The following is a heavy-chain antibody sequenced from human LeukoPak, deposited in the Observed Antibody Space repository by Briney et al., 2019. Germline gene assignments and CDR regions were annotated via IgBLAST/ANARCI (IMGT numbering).Heavy chain of an antibody. CDR1: GVSISSDY. CDR2: ISYSGRT. J-gene: IGHJ4*02. CDR3: ARGLYPYGRSTFDS. Sequence: SETLSLTCTVSGVSISSDYWSWIRQPPGKGLEWVGYISYSGRTYYNPSLKSRVTISVETSKNHFSLKLSSVTAADTAVYYCARGLYPYGRSTFDSWGEGTLVTVSS. D-gene: IGHD2-2*02. V-gene: IGHV4-59*08.